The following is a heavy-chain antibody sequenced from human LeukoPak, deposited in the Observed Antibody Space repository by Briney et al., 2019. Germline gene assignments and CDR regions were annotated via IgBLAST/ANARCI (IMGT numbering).Heavy chain of an antibody. D-gene: IGHD3-9*01. J-gene: IGHJ4*02. CDR1: GFTFSSYW. CDR2: INSDGSST. Sequence: GGSLRLSCAASGFTFSSYWMHWVRQAPGKGLVWVSRINSDGSSTSYADSVKGRFTISRDNAKNTLCLQMNSLRAEDTAVYYCATGDRSYYDILTGPTGYWGQGTLVTVSS. V-gene: IGHV3-74*01. CDR3: ATGDRSYYDILTGPTGY.